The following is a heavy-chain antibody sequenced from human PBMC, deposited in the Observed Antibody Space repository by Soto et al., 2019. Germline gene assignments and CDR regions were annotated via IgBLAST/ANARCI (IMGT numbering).Heavy chain of an antibody. CDR2: IKSKTDGGTT. Sequence: GGSLILSCATSGFTFRNAWMNWVRQAPGKGLEWVGRIKSKTDGGTTDYAAPVKGRFTISRDDSKNTLYLQMNSLRAEDTAVYFCAKDTYYYSSSGYYVFDYWGQGT. CDR3: AKDTYYYSSSGYYVFDY. D-gene: IGHD3-22*01. J-gene: IGHJ4*02. V-gene: IGHV3-15*07. CDR1: GFTFRNAW.